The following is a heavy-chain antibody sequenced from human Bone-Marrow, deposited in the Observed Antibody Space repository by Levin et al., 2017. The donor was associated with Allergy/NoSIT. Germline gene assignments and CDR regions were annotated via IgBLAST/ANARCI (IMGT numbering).Heavy chain of an antibody. D-gene: IGHD2-2*01. CDR3: AKDKFIVVVPAARWDYYGMDV. J-gene: IGHJ6*02. CDR1: GFTFSSYG. Sequence: GESLKISCAASGFTFSSYGMHWVRQAPGKGLEWVAVISYDGSKKYYADSVKGRSTISRDNSKNTLYLQMNSLRAEDTAVYYCAKDKFIVVVPAARWDYYGMDVWGQGTTVTVSS. V-gene: IGHV3-30*18. CDR2: ISYDGSKK.